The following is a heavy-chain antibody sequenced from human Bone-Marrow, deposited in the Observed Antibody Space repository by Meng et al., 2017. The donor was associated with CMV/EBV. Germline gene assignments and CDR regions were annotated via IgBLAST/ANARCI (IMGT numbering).Heavy chain of an antibody. J-gene: IGHJ6*02. Sequence: GESLKISCAASGFTFSSYGMHWVRQAPGKGLEWVAVIWYDGSNKYYADSVKGRFTISRDNSKNTLYLQMNSLRAEDTAVYYCAKDGGRETRIGGMDVWGQGTTVTVSS. CDR1: GFTFSSYG. CDR3: AKDGGRETRIGGMDV. CDR2: IWYDGSNK. D-gene: IGHD2/OR15-2a*01. V-gene: IGHV3-33*06.